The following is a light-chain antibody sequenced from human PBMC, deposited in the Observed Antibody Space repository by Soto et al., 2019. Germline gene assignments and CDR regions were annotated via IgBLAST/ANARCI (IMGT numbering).Light chain of an antibody. Sequence: EMVLTQSPATLSLSPGERATLSCRASQYVNTDYLALYQKRPGHPPRLLIYTIFRRANGTPDRFSGSGSGTDFTLNISRLEPEESAVYYCQHYYYPPWTFGQGARVEIK. V-gene: IGKV3-20*01. CDR2: TIF. CDR1: QYVNTDY. J-gene: IGKJ1*01. CDR3: QHYYYPPWT.